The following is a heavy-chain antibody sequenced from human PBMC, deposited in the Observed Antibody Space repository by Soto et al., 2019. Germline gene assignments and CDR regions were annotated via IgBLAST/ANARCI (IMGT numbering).Heavy chain of an antibody. J-gene: IGHJ4*02. CDR3: ARRFLEWLLYGSYDY. D-gene: IGHD3-3*01. V-gene: IGHV4-34*01. Sequence: SETLSLTCAVYGGSFSGYYWSWIRQPPGKGLEWIGEINHSGSTNYNPSLKSRVTISVDTSKNQFSLKLSSVTAADTAAYYCARRFLEWLLYGSYDYWGQGTLVTVSS. CDR2: INHSGST. CDR1: GGSFSGYY.